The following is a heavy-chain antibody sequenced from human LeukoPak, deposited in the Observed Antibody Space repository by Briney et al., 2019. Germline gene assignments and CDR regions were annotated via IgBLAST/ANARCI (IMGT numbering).Heavy chain of an antibody. CDR2: IYHSGST. CDR3: ARGARKRRSGTLAVTTLSGTPFDY. Sequence: PSETLSLTCAVSGGSISSGGYSWSWIRQPPGKGLEWIGYIYHSGSTYYNPSLKSRVTISVDRSKNQFSLKLSSVTAADTAVYYCARGARKRRSGTLAVTTLSGTPFDYWGQGTLVTVSS. CDR1: GGSISSGGYS. V-gene: IGHV4-30-2*01. D-gene: IGHD4-17*01. J-gene: IGHJ4*02.